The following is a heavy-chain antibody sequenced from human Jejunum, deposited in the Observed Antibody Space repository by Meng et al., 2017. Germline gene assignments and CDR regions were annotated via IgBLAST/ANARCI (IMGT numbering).Heavy chain of an antibody. Sequence: GESLKISCEASGYSFTTYWIAWVRQMPGKGLEWVEIIYPGDSDNSYSPSFQGQVTISADRSISTAYLQWSSLKASDTAMYYCARREASIPGYYYGMDVWGQGTTVTVSS. J-gene: IGHJ6*02. CDR2: IYPGDSDN. CDR1: GYSFTTYW. CDR3: ARREASIPGYYYGMDV. D-gene: IGHD1-26*01. V-gene: IGHV5-51*01.